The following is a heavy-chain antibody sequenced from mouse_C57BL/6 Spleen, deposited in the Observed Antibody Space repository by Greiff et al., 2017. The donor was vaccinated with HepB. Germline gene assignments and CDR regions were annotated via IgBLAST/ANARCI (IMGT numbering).Heavy chain of an antibody. V-gene: IGHV1-52*01. J-gene: IGHJ2*01. CDR2: IDPSDSET. CDR3: ARLDYDYGLFDY. CDR1: GYTFTSYC. Sequence: LQHPGSDLVRPCSSLKLSCKASGYTFTSYCMHWVKQRPIQGLEWIGNIDPSDSETHYNQKFKDKATLTVDKSSSTAYMQLSSLTSEDSAVYYCARLDYDYGLFDYWGQGTTLTVSS. D-gene: IGHD2-4*01.